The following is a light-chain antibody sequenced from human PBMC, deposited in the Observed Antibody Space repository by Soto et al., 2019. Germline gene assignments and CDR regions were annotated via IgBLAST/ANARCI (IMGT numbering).Light chain of an antibody. CDR3: QQSYSTPPT. J-gene: IGKJ5*01. V-gene: IGKV1-39*01. Sequence: DIQLTQSPSSLSASVGDRVTITCRASQSVSSHLNWYQQKPGKAPKVLMYRASSLQSGVPPRFSGSGSGTDFTLTISSLQPEDFATYYCQQSYSTPPTFGQGTRLEIK. CDR2: RAS. CDR1: QSVSSH.